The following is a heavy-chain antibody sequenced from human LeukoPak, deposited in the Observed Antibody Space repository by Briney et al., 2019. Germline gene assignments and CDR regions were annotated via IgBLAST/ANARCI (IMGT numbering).Heavy chain of an antibody. J-gene: IGHJ4*02. V-gene: IGHV3-21*06. CDR3: ARDHGTGWYVDYFDY. CDR2: ISSSSSYI. Sequence: PGGSLRLSCAASGFTFSSYSMNWVRQAPGKGLEWVSSISSSSSYIYYADSVKGRFIISRDNAENSLYLQMNSLRAEDTALYYCARDHGTGWYVDYFDYWGQGTPVTVSS. CDR1: GFTFSSYS. D-gene: IGHD6-19*01.